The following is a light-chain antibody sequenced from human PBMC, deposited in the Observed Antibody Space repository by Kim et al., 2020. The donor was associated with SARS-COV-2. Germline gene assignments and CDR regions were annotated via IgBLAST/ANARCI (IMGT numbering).Light chain of an antibody. J-gene: IGKJ1*01. CDR2: GVS. Sequence: LSLSPGERATRSCRASQSFRYLAWYQQRPGQTPKLLIYGVSTRAPGIPDRFSGSGSGTDFTLTISRLEPEDFAVYYCQYYGTTRTFGQGTKVDIK. CDR1: QSFRY. CDR3: QYYGTTRT. V-gene: IGKV3-20*01.